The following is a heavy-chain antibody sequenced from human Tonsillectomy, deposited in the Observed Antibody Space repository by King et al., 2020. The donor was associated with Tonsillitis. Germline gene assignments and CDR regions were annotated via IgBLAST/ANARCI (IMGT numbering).Heavy chain of an antibody. CDR2: INSDGSST. J-gene: IGHJ4*02. CDR3: ARDRYYYDSSGYYHVSDY. V-gene: IGHV3-74*01. D-gene: IGHD3-22*01. Sequence: QLVESGGGLVQPGGSLRLSCAASGFTFSSYWMHWVRQAPGKGLVWVSRINSDGSSTSYADSVKGRFTISRDNAKKTLYLQMNSLRAEETAVYLCARDRYYYDSSGYYHVSDYWGQGTLVTVSS. CDR1: GFTFSSYW.